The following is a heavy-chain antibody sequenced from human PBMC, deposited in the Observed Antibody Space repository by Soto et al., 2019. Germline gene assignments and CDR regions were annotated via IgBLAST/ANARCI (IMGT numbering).Heavy chain of an antibody. J-gene: IGHJ4*02. V-gene: IGHV3-23*01. D-gene: IGHD6-19*01. Sequence: EVQLLESGGGLVQPGGSLRLSCAASGFSFVNYAMNWVRQAPGKGLEWVSGLSGSGTSTYYADSVKGRFTISRDNSRATLFLQMNSLTADDTAVYYCAKATTNGGWFNTLDSWGQGALVTVSS. CDR3: AKATTNGGWFNTLDS. CDR1: GFSFVNYA. CDR2: LSGSGTST.